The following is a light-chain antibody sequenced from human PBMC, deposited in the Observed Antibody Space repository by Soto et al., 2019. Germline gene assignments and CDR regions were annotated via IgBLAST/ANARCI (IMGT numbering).Light chain of an antibody. CDR3: SSYTSSSTQKV. CDR1: SSDVGGYNY. V-gene: IGLV2-14*01. CDR2: DGS. Sequence: QSALTQPASVSGSPGQSITISCTGTSSDVGGYNYVSWYQQHPGKAPKLMIYDGSNRPSGVSNRFSGSKSGNTASLTISGLQAKDEADYDCSSYTSSSTQKVFGGGTKLTVL. J-gene: IGLJ2*01.